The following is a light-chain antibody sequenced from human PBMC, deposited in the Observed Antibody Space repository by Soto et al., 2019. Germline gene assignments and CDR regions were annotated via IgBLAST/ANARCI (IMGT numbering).Light chain of an antibody. CDR1: QSVGGN. J-gene: IGKJ1*01. CDR2: GPS. Sequence: EIVMTQSPGTLSVSPGERATLSCRASQSVGGNLAWYQQKPGQAPRLLIYGPSTRATGIPARFSGSGSGTEFTLTISSLQSEDVAVYYCQQYNNWPRTFGQGTKVE. V-gene: IGKV3-15*01. CDR3: QQYNNWPRT.